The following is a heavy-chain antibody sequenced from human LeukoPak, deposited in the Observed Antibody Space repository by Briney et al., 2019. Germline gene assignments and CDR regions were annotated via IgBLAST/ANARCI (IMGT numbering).Heavy chain of an antibody. V-gene: IGHV3-64*01. CDR2: ISSNGGST. J-gene: IGHJ4*02. CDR3: AAQVRGVISY. CDR1: GFTFSSYA. Sequence: GGSLRLSCAASGFTFSSYAMHWVRQAPGKGLEYVSAISSNGGSTYYANSVKGRFTISRDNSKHTLYLQMNSLRAEDTAVYYCAAQVRGVISYWGQGTLVTVSS. D-gene: IGHD3-10*01.